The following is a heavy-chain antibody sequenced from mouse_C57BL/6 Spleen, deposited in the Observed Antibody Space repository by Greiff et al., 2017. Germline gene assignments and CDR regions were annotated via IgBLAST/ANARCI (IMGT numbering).Heavy chain of an antibody. J-gene: IGHJ2*01. CDR2: INPSSGYT. CDR3: ARHYGGRPYFDN. D-gene: IGHD1-1*01. CDR1: GYTFTSYT. Sequence: QVQLQQSGAELARPGASVKMSCKASGYTFTSYTMHWVKQRPGQGLEWIGYINPSSGYTKYNQKFKDKATLTADKSSSQAYMQLSSLKSEDSTVYYCARHYGGRPYFDNWGQGTTLTAFS. V-gene: IGHV1-4*01.